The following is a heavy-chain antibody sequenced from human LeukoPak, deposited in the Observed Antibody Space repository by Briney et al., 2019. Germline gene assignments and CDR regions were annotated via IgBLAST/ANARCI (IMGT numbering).Heavy chain of an antibody. CDR1: GGTFSSYA. J-gene: IGHJ4*02. D-gene: IGHD4-11*01. V-gene: IGHV1-18*01. CDR2: ISTSTGDT. Sequence: GASVNVSCKASGGTFSSYAISWVRQAPGQGPEWMGWISTSTGDTKYTQKFQGRVTLTTDTSTSTAYMELSSLRSDDTAVYYCARDDNYGIFVNVDYWGQGTLVTVSS. CDR3: ARDDNYGIFVNVDY.